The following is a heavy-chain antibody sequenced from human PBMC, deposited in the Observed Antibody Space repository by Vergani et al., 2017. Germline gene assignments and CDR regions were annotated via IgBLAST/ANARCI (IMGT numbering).Heavy chain of an antibody. CDR2: INPSGGST. CDR1: GYTFTSYY. D-gene: IGHD2-2*01. CDR3: ARDSRYCSSTSCYVGRDWFDP. J-gene: IGHJ5*02. Sequence: QVQLVQSGAEVKKPGASVKVSCKASGYTFTSYYMHWVRQAPGQGLEWMGIINPSGGSTSYAQKFQGRVTRTRDTSTSPVYMELSSLRSEDTAVYYCARDSRYCSSTSCYVGRDWFDPWGQGTLVTVSS. V-gene: IGHV1-46*01.